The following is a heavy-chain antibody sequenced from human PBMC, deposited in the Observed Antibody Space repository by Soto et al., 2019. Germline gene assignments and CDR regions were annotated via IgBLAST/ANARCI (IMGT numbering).Heavy chain of an antibody. CDR1: GVTVSNNY. CDR2: IYSDDST. D-gene: IGHD3-10*01. CDR3: AKDRSGSGSYEAPYYYYYGMDV. V-gene: IGHV3-66*01. J-gene: IGHJ6*02. Sequence: GGSLRLSCAASGVTVSNNYMSWVRQAPGKGLEWVSIIYSDDSTYYADSVKGRFTISRDNSMNTLYLQMNSLRAEDTAVYYCAKDRSGSGSYEAPYYYYYGMDVWGQGTTVTVSS.